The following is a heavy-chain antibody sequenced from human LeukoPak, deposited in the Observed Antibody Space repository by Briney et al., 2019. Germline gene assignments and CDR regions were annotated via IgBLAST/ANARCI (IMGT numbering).Heavy chain of an antibody. CDR1: GYTFTGYY. CDR3: ARGPFLEWLLYFDY. V-gene: IGHV1-2*02. D-gene: IGHD3-3*01. Sequence: ASVKVSCTASGYTFTGYYMHWVRQAPGQGLEWMGWINPNSGGTNYAQKFQGRVTMTRDTSISTAYMELSRLRSDDTAVYYCARGPFLEWLLYFDYWGQGTLVTVSS. J-gene: IGHJ4*02. CDR2: INPNSGGT.